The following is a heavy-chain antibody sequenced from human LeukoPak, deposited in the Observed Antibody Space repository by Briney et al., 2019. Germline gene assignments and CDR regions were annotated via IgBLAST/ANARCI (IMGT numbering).Heavy chain of an antibody. CDR1: GGSIISGDYF. V-gene: IGHV4-30-2*01. Sequence: SQTLSLTCTVSGGSIISGDYFWSWIRQPPGKGLEWIGYIFHSGSTYYNPSLKSRVTVSVDRSKNQFSLKLSSVTAADTAVYYCARSGWANYMDVWGKGTTVTVSS. J-gene: IGHJ6*03. CDR2: IFHSGST. CDR3: ARSGWANYMDV. D-gene: IGHD3-16*01.